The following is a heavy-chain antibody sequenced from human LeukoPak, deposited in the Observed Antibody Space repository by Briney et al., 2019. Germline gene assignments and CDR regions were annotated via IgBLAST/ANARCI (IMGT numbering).Heavy chain of an antibody. CDR1: GYTFTELS. CDR3: ATIGYSSSLYYFDY. Sequence: ASVKVSCKVSGYTFTELSMHWVRQAPGKGLEWMGGFDPEDGETIYAQKFQGRVTMTEDTSTDTAYMELSSLRSEDTVVYYCATIGYSSSLYYFDYWGQGTLVTVSS. CDR2: FDPEDGET. V-gene: IGHV1-24*01. D-gene: IGHD6-13*01. J-gene: IGHJ4*02.